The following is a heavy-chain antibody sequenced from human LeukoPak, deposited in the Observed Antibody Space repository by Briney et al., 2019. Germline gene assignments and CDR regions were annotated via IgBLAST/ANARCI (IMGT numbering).Heavy chain of an antibody. J-gene: IGHJ3*02. D-gene: IGHD3-3*01. CDR2: IYYSGST. CDR3: ARQATIFGGIDAFDI. CDR1: GDSISSSSYY. Sequence: PSETLSLTCTVSGDSISSSSYYWGWIRQPPGKGLEWIGSIYYSGSTYYNPSLKRRATISLDTSKNQFSLKLSSVTAADTAVYYCARQATIFGGIDAFDIWGQGTKVTVSS. V-gene: IGHV4-39*01.